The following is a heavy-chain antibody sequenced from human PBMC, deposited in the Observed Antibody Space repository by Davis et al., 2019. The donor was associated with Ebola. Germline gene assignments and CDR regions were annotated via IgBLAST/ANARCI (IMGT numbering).Heavy chain of an antibody. J-gene: IGHJ4*02. CDR1: GFTFSSYW. CDR2: IKQDGSEK. V-gene: IGHV3-7*04. CDR3: ARVERDYFDY. Sequence: GESLKISCAASGFTFSSYWMSWVRQAPGKGLEWVANIKQDGSEKYYADSVKGRFTISRDNAKNSLYLQMNSLRAEDTAVYYCARVERDYFDYWGQGTLVTVSS.